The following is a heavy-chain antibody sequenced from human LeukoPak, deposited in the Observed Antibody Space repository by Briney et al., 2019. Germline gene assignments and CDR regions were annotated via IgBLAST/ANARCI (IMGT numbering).Heavy chain of an antibody. CDR2: VSYDGSNK. D-gene: IGHD5-18*01. CDR1: GFTFSSYG. CDR3: ARDQYSYAHAAH. V-gene: IGHV3-30*03. Sequence: PGGSLRLSCAASGFTFSSYGMHWVRQAPGKGLEWVAVVSYDGSNKYYADSVKGRFTISRDNSKNTLHLQMNSLRAEDMAVYYCARDQYSYAHAAHWGQGTLVTVSS. J-gene: IGHJ4*02.